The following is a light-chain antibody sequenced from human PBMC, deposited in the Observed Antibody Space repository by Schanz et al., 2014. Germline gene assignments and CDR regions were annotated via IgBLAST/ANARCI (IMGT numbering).Light chain of an antibody. CDR2: EVR. Sequence: QSALTQPPSASGSPGQSVTIPCTGVSSNDVGNYKYVSWYQQHPGKAPKLIIYEVRKRPSGVPDRFSGSKSGNTASLTVSGLQPEDEADYHCCSYAGGYTVFGGGTKLTVL. CDR3: CSYAGGYTV. J-gene: IGLJ3*02. CDR1: SSNDVGNYKY. V-gene: IGLV2-8*01.